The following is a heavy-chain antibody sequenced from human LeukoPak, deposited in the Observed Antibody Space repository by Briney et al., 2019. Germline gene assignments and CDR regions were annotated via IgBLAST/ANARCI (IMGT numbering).Heavy chain of an antibody. Sequence: ASVKVPCKASGGTFSSYAISWVRQAPGQGLEWMGGIIPIFGTANYAQKFQGRVTITADESTSTAYMELSSLRSEDTAVYYCASPTDYGDYARVYDAFDIWGQGTIVTVSS. CDR1: GGTFSSYA. D-gene: IGHD4-17*01. CDR2: IIPIFGTA. V-gene: IGHV1-69*13. CDR3: ASPTDYGDYARVYDAFDI. J-gene: IGHJ3*02.